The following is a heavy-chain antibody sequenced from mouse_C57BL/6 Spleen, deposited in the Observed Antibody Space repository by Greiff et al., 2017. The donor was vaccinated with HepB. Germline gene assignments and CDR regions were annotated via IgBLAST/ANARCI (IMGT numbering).Heavy chain of an antibody. CDR3: ARRSYYAMDY. J-gene: IGHJ4*01. CDR1: GYAFTNYL. Sequence: VQLQQSGAELVRPGTSVKVSCKASGYAFTNYLIEWVKQRPGQGLEWIGVINPGSGGTNYNEKFKGKATLTADKSSRTAYMQLSSLTSEDSAVYFCARRSYYAMDYWGQGTSVTVSS. CDR2: INPGSGGT. V-gene: IGHV1-54*01.